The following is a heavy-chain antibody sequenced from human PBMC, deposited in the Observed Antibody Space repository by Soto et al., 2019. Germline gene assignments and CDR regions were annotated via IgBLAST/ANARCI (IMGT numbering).Heavy chain of an antibody. V-gene: IGHV1-18*01. J-gene: IGHJ5*02. D-gene: IGHD3-3*01. CDR2: ISAYNGNT. CDR1: GYTFTSYG. CDR3: ARQAIFTQAFDP. Sequence: ASVKVSCKASGYTFTSYGISWVRQAPGQGLEWMGWISAYNGNTNYAQKLQGRVTMTTDTSTSTAYMELNSLRAEDTAVYYCARQAIFTQAFDPWGQGTLVTVSS.